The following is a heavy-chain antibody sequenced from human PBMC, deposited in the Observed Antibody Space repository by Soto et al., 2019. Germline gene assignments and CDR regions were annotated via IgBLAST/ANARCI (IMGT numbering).Heavy chain of an antibody. J-gene: IGHJ4*02. CDR1: GGSISSYY. V-gene: IGHV4-59*01. CDR2: IYYSGST. Sequence: SETLSLTCTVSGGSISSYYWSWIRQPPGKGLEWIGYIYYSGSTNYNPSLKSRVTISVDTSKNQFSLKLSSVTAADTAVYYCARETYYYDSSGYYYHTFDSWGQGTLVTVSS. CDR3: ARETYYYDSSGYYYHTFDS. D-gene: IGHD3-22*01.